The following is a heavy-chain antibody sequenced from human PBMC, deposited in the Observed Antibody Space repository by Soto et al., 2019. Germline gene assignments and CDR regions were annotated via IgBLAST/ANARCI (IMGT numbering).Heavy chain of an antibody. CDR2: IYYSGST. V-gene: IGHV4-31*03. CDR3: ARASAYSNYGNWFDP. CDR1: GGSISSGGYY. J-gene: IGHJ5*02. Sequence: SETLSLTCTVSGGSISSGGYYWSWIRQHPGKGLEWIGYIYYSGSTYYNPSLKSRVTISVDTSKNQFSLKLSSVTAADTAVYYCARASAYSNYGNWFDPWGQGTLVTVSS. D-gene: IGHD4-4*01.